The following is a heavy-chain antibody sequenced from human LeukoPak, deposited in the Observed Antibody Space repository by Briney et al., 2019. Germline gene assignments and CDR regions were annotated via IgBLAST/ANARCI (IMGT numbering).Heavy chain of an antibody. CDR1: GFTFSSYA. CDR2: IRQDGSDK. Sequence: GGSLRLSCAASGFTFSSYAMSWVRQAPGKGLKWVANIRQDGSDKYYADSVKGRFTISRDNAENSLYLQMNSLRAEDTAIYYCATSTAAAGTDWGQGTLVTVSS. CDR3: ATSTAAAGTD. J-gene: IGHJ4*02. V-gene: IGHV3-7*03. D-gene: IGHD6-13*01.